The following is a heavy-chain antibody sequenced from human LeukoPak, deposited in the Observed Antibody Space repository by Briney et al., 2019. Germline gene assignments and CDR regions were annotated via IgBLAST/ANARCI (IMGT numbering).Heavy chain of an antibody. CDR3: AKEKWLYSSGAFDI. J-gene: IGHJ3*02. D-gene: IGHD5-24*01. V-gene: IGHV4-59*01. Sequence: PSETLSLTCTVSGGSITSYYWTWIRQPPGKGLQWIGYTYYRGRTEYNPSLKSRVTISVDTSKNHFSLELSSVTAADTAVYYCAKEKWLYSSGAFDIWGQGTVVTASS. CDR1: GGSITSYY. CDR2: TYYRGRT.